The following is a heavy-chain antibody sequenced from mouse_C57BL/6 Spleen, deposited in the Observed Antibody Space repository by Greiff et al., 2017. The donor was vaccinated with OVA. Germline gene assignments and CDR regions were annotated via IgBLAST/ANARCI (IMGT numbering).Heavy chain of an antibody. CDR1: GYAFSSYW. V-gene: IGHV1-80*01. Sequence: VKLMESGAELVKPGASVKISCKASGYAFSSYWMNWVKQRPGKGLEWIGQIYPGDGDTNYNGKFKGKATLTADKSSSTAYMQLSSLTSEDSAVYFCARTYYGSRGYFDVWGTGTTVTVSS. D-gene: IGHD1-1*01. J-gene: IGHJ1*03. CDR3: ARTYYGSRGYFDV. CDR2: IYPGDGDT.